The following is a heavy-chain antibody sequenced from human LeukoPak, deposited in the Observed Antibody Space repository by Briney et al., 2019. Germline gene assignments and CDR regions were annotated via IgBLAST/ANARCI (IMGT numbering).Heavy chain of an antibody. J-gene: IGHJ4*02. CDR1: GYSISSGYY. CDR3: ARGGPSDY. Sequence: PSETLSLTCAVSGYSISSGYYWGWIRQPPGKGLEWIGSIYHSGSTYYNPSLKSRVTISVDTSKNQFSLKLTSVTAADTAMYYCARGGPSDYWGRGTLVTVSS. CDR2: IYHSGST. V-gene: IGHV4-38-2*01.